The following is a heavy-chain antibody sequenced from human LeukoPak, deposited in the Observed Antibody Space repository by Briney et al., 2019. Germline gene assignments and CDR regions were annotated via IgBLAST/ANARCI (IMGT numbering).Heavy chain of an antibody. CDR2: ISPSGGST. D-gene: IGHD6-6*01. CDR3: ASQGYSSSSFLGGRAFDY. Sequence: ASVKVSCKASGYTFTSYYMHWVRQAPGQGLEWMGIISPSGGSTSYAQKFQGRVTITRDMSTSTVYMELSSLRSEDTAVYYCASQGYSSSSFLGGRAFDYWGQGTLVTVSS. V-gene: IGHV1-46*01. J-gene: IGHJ4*02. CDR1: GYTFTSYY.